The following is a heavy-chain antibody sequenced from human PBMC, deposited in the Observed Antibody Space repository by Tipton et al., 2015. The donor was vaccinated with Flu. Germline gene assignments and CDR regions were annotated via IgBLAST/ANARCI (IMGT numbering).Heavy chain of an antibody. CDR1: GGSISSYY. Sequence: TLSLTCTVSGGSISSYYWSWIRQPPGKGLEWIGYIYYSGSTNYNPSLKSRVTISVDTSKNQFSLKLSSVTAADTAVYYCARTPPGGSYRFLGPFDYWGQGPLVPVSS. V-gene: IGHV4-59*01. D-gene: IGHD3-16*02. J-gene: IGHJ4*02. CDR2: IYYSGST. CDR3: ARTPPGGSYRFLGPFDY.